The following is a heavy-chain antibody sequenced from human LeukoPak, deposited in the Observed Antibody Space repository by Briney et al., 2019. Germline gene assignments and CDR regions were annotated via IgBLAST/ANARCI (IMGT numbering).Heavy chain of an antibody. Sequence: HAGGSLRLSCAASGFTFSSYWMHWVRQAPGKGLVWVSRINSDGSSTSHADSVKGRFTISRDSAKNTLYLQMNSLRAEDTAVYYCAKNYYDSSGYYSFDYWGQGTLVTVSS. CDR1: GFTFSSYW. V-gene: IGHV3-74*01. J-gene: IGHJ4*02. D-gene: IGHD3-22*01. CDR2: INSDGSST. CDR3: AKNYYDSSGYYSFDY.